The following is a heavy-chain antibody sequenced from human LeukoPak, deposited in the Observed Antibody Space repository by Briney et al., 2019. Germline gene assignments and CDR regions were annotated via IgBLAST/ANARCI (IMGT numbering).Heavy chain of an antibody. J-gene: IGHJ6*02. CDR1: GGSISSYY. V-gene: IGHV4-59*01. CDR2: IYYSGST. D-gene: IGHD2-2*01. CDR3: ARAGYCSSTSCHYEGYYYGMDV. Sequence: SETLSLTCTVSGGSISSYYWSWIRQPPGKGLEWIEYIYYSGSTNYNPSLKSRVTISVDTSKNQFSLKLSSVTAADTAVYYCARAGYCSSTSCHYEGYYYGMDVWGQGTTVTVSS.